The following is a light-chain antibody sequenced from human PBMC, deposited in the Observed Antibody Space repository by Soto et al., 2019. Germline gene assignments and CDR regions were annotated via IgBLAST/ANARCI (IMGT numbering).Light chain of an antibody. J-gene: IGKJ1*01. V-gene: IGKV1-17*01. CDR2: AAS. CDR1: QDIRND. Sequence: IQMTQSPSSLSASVGDRVTITCRTSQDIRNDLGWYQQRPGKAPKRLIYAASSLQSGVPSRFSGSGSGTDLTITISSLQPEDFETYYCQQSYSTPRTFGQGTKVDIK. CDR3: QQSYSTPRT.